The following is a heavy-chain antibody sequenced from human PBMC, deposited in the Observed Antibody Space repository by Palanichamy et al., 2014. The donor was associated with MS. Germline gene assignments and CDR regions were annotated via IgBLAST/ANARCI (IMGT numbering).Heavy chain of an antibody. CDR2: IWYDDSNK. CDR1: GFSLTVDG. V-gene: IGHV3-30*02. Sequence: QVQLVESGGGVVQPGGSLRLSCATSGFSLTVDGMHWVRQAPGKGLEWVSYIWYDDSNKEYADSVKGRFTISKDSSKRTLYLQLNSLRPEDTAVYYCARDLLGLPKKYFDSWGQGTPVTVSS. CDR3: ARDLLGLPKKYFDS. D-gene: IGHD5-18*01. J-gene: IGHJ4*02.